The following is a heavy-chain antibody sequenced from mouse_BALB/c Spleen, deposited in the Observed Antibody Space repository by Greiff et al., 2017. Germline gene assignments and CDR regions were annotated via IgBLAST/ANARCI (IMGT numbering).Heavy chain of an antibody. V-gene: IGHV5-6-4*01. D-gene: IGHD2-4*01. CDR3: TTIYYDYGYAMDY. Sequence: EVKLVESGGGLVKPGGSLKLSCAASGFTFSSYTMSWVRQTPEKRLEWVATISSGGSYTYYPDSVKGRFTISRDNAKYTLYLQMSSLKSEDTAMYYCTTIYYDYGYAMDYWGQGTSVTVSS. CDR1: GFTFSSYT. CDR2: ISSGGSYT. J-gene: IGHJ4*01.